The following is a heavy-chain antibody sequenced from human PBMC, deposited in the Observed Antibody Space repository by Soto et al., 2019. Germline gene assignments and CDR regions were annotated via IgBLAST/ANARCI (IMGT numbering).Heavy chain of an antibody. J-gene: IGHJ6*02. CDR1: GYTFTSYG. Sequence: ASVKVSCKASGYTFTSYGISWVRQAPGQGLEWMGWISAYNGNTNYAQKLQGRVTMTTDTSTSTAYMELRSLRSDDTAVYYCARFGTIFGVVIFGDGMDVWGQGTTVTVSS. D-gene: IGHD3-3*01. CDR2: ISAYNGNT. V-gene: IGHV1-18*01. CDR3: ARFGTIFGVVIFGDGMDV.